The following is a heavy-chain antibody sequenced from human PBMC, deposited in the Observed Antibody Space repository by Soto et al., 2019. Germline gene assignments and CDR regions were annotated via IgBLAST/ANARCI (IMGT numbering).Heavy chain of an antibody. CDR1: GYSFTGYW. D-gene: IGHD2-2*01. CDR3: ARQDIVVVPAAYYYYYGMDV. Sequence: PGESLKISCKGSGYSFTGYWIGWVRQTPGKGLEWMGIIYPGDSDTRYSPSFQGQVTISADKSISTAYLQWSSLKASDTAMYYCARQDIVVVPAAYYYYYGMDVWGQGTTVTVSS. CDR2: IYPGDSDT. J-gene: IGHJ6*02. V-gene: IGHV5-51*01.